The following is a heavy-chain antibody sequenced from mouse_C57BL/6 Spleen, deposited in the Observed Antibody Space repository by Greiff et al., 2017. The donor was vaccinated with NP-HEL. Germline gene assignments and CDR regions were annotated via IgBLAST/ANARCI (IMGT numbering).Heavy chain of an antibody. D-gene: IGHD2-4*01. CDR1: GFTFSSYA. CDR2: ISSGGDYI. V-gene: IGHV5-9-1*02. CDR3: TRDEDYDYDVDFDY. Sequence: EVKVVESGEGLVKPGGSLKLSCAASGFTFSSYAMSWVRQTPEKRLEWVAYISSGGDYIYYADTVKGRFTISRDNARNTLYLQMSSLKSEDTAMYYCTRDEDYDYDVDFDYWGQGTTLTVSS. J-gene: IGHJ2*01.